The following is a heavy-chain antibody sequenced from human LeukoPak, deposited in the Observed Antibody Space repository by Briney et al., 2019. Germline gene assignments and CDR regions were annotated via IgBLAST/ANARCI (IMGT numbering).Heavy chain of an antibody. CDR1: GGSFSGYY. J-gene: IGHJ4*02. D-gene: IGHD6-19*01. CDR3: ARVSVAGRDY. CDR2: INHSGST. V-gene: IGHV4-34*01. Sequence: SETLSLTCAVYGGSFSGYYWSWSREPPGKGLEWSGEINHSGSTNYNPSLKSRVTISVDTSKKKFSLKLRSVTAADTAVYYCARVSVAGRDYWGQGTLVTVSS.